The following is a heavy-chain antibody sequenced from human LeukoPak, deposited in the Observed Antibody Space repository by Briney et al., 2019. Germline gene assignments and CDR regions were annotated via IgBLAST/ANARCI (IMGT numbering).Heavy chain of an antibody. Sequence: ASVKVSCKASGYTFTSYDINWVRQATGQGLEWMGWMNPNSGNTGYAQKFQGRVTITRNTSISTAYMELCSLRPEDTAVYYCARNDGFDAFDIWGQGTMVTVSS. CDR2: MNPNSGNT. CDR1: GYTFTSYD. CDR3: ARNDGFDAFDI. D-gene: IGHD1-1*01. J-gene: IGHJ3*02. V-gene: IGHV1-8*03.